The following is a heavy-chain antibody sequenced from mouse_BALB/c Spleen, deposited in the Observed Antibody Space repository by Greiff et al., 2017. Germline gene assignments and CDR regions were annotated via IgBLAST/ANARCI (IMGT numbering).Heavy chain of an antibody. CDR1: GFTFSDYY. J-gene: IGHJ1*01. Sequence: DVQLVESGGGLVKPGGSLKLSCAASGFTFSDYYMYWVRQTPEKRLEWVATISDGGSYTYYPDSVKGRFTISRDNAKNNLYLQMSSLKSEDTAMYYCASVDWYFDVWGAGTTVTVSS. CDR3: ASVDWYFDV. CDR2: ISDGGSYT. V-gene: IGHV5-4*02.